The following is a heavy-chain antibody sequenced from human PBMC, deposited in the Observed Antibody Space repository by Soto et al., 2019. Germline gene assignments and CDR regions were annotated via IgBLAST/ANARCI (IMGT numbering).Heavy chain of an antibody. J-gene: IGHJ4*02. V-gene: IGHV3-23*01. CDR3: AREYGSGSYYTGY. CDR1: GFTFRTYA. D-gene: IGHD3-10*01. Sequence: GGSPRLSCADSGFTFRTYAIYWVRQVPGEGLEWVSGISDSGGSTYYADSVKGRFTISRDNSKNTLYLQMNSLRAEDTAVYYCAREYGSGSYYTGYWGQGTPVTVSS. CDR2: ISDSGGST.